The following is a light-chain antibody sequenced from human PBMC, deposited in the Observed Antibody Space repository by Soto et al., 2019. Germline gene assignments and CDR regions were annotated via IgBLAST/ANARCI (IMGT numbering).Light chain of an antibody. CDR1: SSDVGGYNY. Sequence: QSALTQPASVSASPGQSITISCTGTSSDVGGYNYVAWYQQHPGKAPKLMIYEVSNRPSGVSNRFSGSKSGNTASLTISGLQDEDEADYYCSSYTSSSTYVFGTGTKVTVL. V-gene: IGLV2-14*01. CDR3: SSYTSSSTYV. CDR2: EVS. J-gene: IGLJ1*01.